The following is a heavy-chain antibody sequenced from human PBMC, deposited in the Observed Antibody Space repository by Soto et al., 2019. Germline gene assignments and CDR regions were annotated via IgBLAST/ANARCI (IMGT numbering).Heavy chain of an antibody. CDR3: ARDIGYDSSAMGYYGMDV. J-gene: IGHJ6*02. CDR2: INPILGNT. D-gene: IGHD3-22*01. CDR1: GGTFSSYT. V-gene: IGHV1-69*16. Sequence: SVKVSCKASGGTFSSYTISWVRQAPGQGLEWMGRINPILGNTNYAQKFQGRVTITRDASTSTAYMELRSLRSDDTAVYYCARDIGYDSSAMGYYGMDVWGQGTTVTVSS.